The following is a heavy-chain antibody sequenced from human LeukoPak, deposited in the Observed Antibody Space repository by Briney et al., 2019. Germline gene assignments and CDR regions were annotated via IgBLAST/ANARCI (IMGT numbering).Heavy chain of an antibody. CDR3: AKDNGDAVGYFDY. J-gene: IGHJ4*02. D-gene: IGHD4-17*01. CDR1: GFTFSDFA. CDR2: IRGSGGST. V-gene: IGHV3-23*01. Sequence: GGSLRLSCAASGFTFSDFAMRWVRQAPGKGLEWVSVIRGSGGSTYYADSVKGRFTISRDNSKNTVYLQVNSLRTEDTAIDYCAKDNGDAVGYFDYWGQGTLVTVSS.